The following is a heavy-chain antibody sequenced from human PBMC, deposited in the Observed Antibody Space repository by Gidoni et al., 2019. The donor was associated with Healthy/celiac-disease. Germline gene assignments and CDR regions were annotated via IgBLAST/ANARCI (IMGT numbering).Heavy chain of an antibody. CDR2: IYYSGST. J-gene: IGHJ6*02. Sequence: QVQLQESGPGLVKPSETLSLTCTVSGGSVSSGIYYWSWIRQPPGKGLEWVGYIYYSGSTNYNPSLKSRVTISVDTSKNQFSLKLSSVTAADTAVYYCARGGGYCSGGSCYTYYYYGMDVWGQGTTVTVSS. CDR3: ARGGGYCSGGSCYTYYYYGMDV. D-gene: IGHD2-15*01. V-gene: IGHV4-61*01. CDR1: GGSVSSGIYY.